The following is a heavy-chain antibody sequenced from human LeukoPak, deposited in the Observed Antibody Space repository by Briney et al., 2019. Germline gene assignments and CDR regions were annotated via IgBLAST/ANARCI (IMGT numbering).Heavy chain of an antibody. J-gene: IGHJ6*03. CDR2: IYPGDSDT. V-gene: IGHV5-51*01. Sequence: GESLKISCTGSGYRFTTYWIAWVRQMPGKGLEWLGIIYPGDSDTRYSPSFQGQVTISADKSISTTYLRWSSLKASDTAMYYCARHGGSTGGSSYYYYMDVWGKGTTVTVSS. CDR1: GYRFTTYW. D-gene: IGHD6-6*01. CDR3: ARHGGSTGGSSYYYYMDV.